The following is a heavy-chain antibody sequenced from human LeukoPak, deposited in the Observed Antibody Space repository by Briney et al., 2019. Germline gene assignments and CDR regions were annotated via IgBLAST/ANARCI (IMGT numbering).Heavy chain of an antibody. CDR2: IYYSGST. V-gene: IGHV4-39*01. D-gene: IGHD5-18*01. CDR1: GGSISSSSYY. CDR3: AKSGIQLWGFARHYYYYMDV. Sequence: PSETLSLTCTVSGGSISSSSYYWGWIRQPPGKGLEWIGSIYYSGSTYYNPSLKSRVTISVDTSKNQFSLKLSSVTAADTAVYYCAKSGIQLWGFARHYYYYMDVWGKGTTVTISS. J-gene: IGHJ6*03.